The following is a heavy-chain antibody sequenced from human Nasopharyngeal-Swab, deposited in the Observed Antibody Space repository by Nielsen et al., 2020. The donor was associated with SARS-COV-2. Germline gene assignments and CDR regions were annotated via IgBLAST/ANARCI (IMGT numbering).Heavy chain of an antibody. CDR3: AKLQLQVRGRLDS. D-gene: IGHD3-10*01. J-gene: IGHJ4*02. Sequence: WIRQPPGKGLEWVSGISGSGGSTYYADSVKGRFTISRDNSKNTLYLQMDSLRVEDTAVYYCAKLQLQVRGRLDSWGQGTLVTVSS. V-gene: IGHV3-23*01. CDR2: ISGSGGST.